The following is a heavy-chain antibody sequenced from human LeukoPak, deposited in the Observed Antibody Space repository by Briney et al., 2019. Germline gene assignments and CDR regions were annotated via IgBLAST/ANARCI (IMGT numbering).Heavy chain of an antibody. CDR3: ALPLRDGDFYFDY. Sequence: GGSLRLSCAASGFTFCNYWMHWVRQAPGKGLVWVSRINRDGRSTNYADSVKGRFTISRDNAKNTVFLQMNSLRAEDTAVYYCALPLRDGDFYFDYRGPGALVTVSS. CDR1: GFTFCNYW. J-gene: IGHJ4*02. D-gene: IGHD4-17*01. CDR2: INRDGRST. V-gene: IGHV3-74*01.